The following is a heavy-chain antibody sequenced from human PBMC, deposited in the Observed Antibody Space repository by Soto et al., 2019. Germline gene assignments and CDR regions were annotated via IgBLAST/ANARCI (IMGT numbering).Heavy chain of an antibody. D-gene: IGHD3-9*01. CDR2: ISYDGSNK. CDR1: GFTFSGYA. Sequence: QVRLVESGGGVVQPGRSLRLSCAASGFTFSGYAMHWVRQAPGKGLEWVAVISYDGSNKYYADSVKGRFTISRDNSKNTLYLQMNGLRPEDAAVYYCARDQYDILTGPNYWGQGTLVTVSS. CDR3: ARDQYDILTGPNY. V-gene: IGHV3-30-3*01. J-gene: IGHJ4*02.